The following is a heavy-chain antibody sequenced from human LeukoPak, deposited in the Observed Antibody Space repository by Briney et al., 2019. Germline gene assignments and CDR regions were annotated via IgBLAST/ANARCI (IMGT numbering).Heavy chain of an antibody. V-gene: IGHV3-30*02. Sequence: GGSLRLSCAASGFTFSSYGMHWVRQAPGKGLEWVAFIRYDGSNKYYADSVKGRFTISRDNSKNTLYLQMNSLRDEDTAVYYCAKFSDYSNPLDYWGQGTLVTVSS. CDR2: IRYDGSNK. CDR3: AKFSDYSNPLDY. D-gene: IGHD4-11*01. J-gene: IGHJ4*02. CDR1: GFTFSSYG.